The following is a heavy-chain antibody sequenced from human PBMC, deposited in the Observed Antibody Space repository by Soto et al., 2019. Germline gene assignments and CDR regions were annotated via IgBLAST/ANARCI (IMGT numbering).Heavy chain of an antibody. CDR3: ARVKRSIAAAGSKQLRFDP. J-gene: IGHJ5*02. CDR2: IYYSGST. D-gene: IGHD6-13*01. CDR1: GGSISSGYYY. Sequence: PSETLSLTCSVSGGSISSGYYYWSWIRQHSGKGLEWIGYIYYSGSTYYNPSLKSRVTISVDTSKNQFSLKLSSVTAADTAVYYCARVKRSIAAAGSKQLRFDPWGQGTLVTVSS. V-gene: IGHV4-31*03.